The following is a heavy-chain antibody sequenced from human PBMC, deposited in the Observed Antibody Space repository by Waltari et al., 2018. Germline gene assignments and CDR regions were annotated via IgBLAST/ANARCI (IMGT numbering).Heavy chain of an antibody. V-gene: IGHV1-46*01. CDR1: GYTFTSHY. CDR3: ARAGSMVQGIVADWLDS. J-gene: IGHJ5*01. CDR2: ISSSGGAR. Sequence: QVQLVQSGAEVKKTGASVKVSCKASGYTFTSHYMHWVRQAPGQGLEWMGVISSSGGARSYAQKFQGRVTMTRDTSTSTVYMELSSLRPEDTAVYYCARAGSMVQGIVADWLDSWGQGTLVTVSS. D-gene: IGHD2-21*01.